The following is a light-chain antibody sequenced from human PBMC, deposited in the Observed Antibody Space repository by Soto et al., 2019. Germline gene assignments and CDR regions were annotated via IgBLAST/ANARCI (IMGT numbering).Light chain of an antibody. J-gene: IGKJ2*02. CDR3: QHSYTTPCA. CDR2: AES. Sequence: IQMTQSPSSRSASVGERVNITCRASQSMSNYLNWYQQKPGKAPRLLIYAESHLQSGVPARFSGSGSGTDFTLTISSLQPEDFATYYFQHSYTTPCAFGQGTRGDIK. V-gene: IGKV1-39*01. CDR1: QSMSNY.